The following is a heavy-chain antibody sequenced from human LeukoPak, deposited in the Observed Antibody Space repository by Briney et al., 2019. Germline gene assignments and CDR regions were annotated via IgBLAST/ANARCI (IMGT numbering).Heavy chain of an antibody. Sequence: GESLKISCKGSGYSFPNSWIGWVRQMPGKGLEWMGITYPGNSNTRYSPSFQGQVTISADKSISTAYLQWSSLKASDTAMYYCARSPAGSSSYDYWGQGTLVTVSS. CDR3: ARSPAGSSSYDY. CDR2: TYPGNSNT. V-gene: IGHV5-51*01. J-gene: IGHJ4*02. D-gene: IGHD6-13*01. CDR1: GYSFPNSW.